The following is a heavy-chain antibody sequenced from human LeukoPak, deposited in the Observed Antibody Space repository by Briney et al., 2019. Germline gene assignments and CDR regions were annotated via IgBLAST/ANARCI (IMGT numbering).Heavy chain of an antibody. Sequence: GGSLRLSCAASGFTFSDYYMAWIRQAPGKGLEWLSYVSSSGSTIYYADSVKGRFTISRDNAKNSLYLQMNSLRAEDTAVYYCAREVYSSSWYDYWGQGTLVTVSS. CDR1: GFTFSDYY. CDR3: AREVYSSSWYDY. D-gene: IGHD6-13*01. CDR2: VSSSGSTI. V-gene: IGHV3-11*04. J-gene: IGHJ4*02.